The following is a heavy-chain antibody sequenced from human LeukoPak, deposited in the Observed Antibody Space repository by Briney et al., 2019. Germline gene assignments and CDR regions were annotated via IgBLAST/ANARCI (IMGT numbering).Heavy chain of an antibody. Sequence: PSETLSLTCTASGGSISSGGYYWSWIRQHPGKGLEWIGYIYYSGSTYYNPSLKSRVTISVDTSKNQFSLKLSSVTAADTAVYYCRGSDYYDSSGRPLYYGMDVWGQGTTVTVSS. CDR2: IYYSGST. CDR3: RGSDYYDSSGRPLYYGMDV. V-gene: IGHV4-31*03. D-gene: IGHD3-22*01. CDR1: GGSISSGGYY. J-gene: IGHJ6*02.